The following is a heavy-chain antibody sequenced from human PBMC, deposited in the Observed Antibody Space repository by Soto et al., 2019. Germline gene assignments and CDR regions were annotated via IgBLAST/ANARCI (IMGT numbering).Heavy chain of an antibody. Sequence: QVQLQESGPGLVKPSETLSLSCTVSGGSVSSDSYYWSWIRQPPGKALEWIGYIHHSGSTNYNPSLKSRVTISAVTSKKQFSLKLTSVTAADTAVYYCARGRYYEYFQDWGQGTLVTVSS. D-gene: IGHD1-26*01. CDR2: IHHSGST. CDR3: ARGRYYEYFQD. V-gene: IGHV4-61*01. J-gene: IGHJ1*01. CDR1: GGSVSSDSYY.